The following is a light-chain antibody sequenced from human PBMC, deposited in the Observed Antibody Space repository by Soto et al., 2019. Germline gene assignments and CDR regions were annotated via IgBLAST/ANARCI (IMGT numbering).Light chain of an antibody. CDR3: KQYGSSPS. V-gene: IGKV3-20*01. J-gene: IGKJ4*01. CDR2: GAS. Sequence: EVVLTQSPGTLSLSPGERVTLSCRPSQSINSNYLAWYQQKPGQAPRLLIYGASRRATGIPDRFSGSGSGTDFTLTISRLEPEDSAVYYCKQYGSSPSFGGGTKVEIK. CDR1: QSINSNY.